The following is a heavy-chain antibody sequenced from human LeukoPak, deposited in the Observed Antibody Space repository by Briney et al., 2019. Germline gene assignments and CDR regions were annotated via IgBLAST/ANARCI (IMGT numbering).Heavy chain of an antibody. CDR1: GYTFTSYY. V-gene: IGHV1-46*01. CDR2: INPSGGST. Sequence: ASVKVSFKASGYTFTSYYMHWVRQAPGQGLEWMGIINPSGGSTSYAQKFQGRVTMTRDMSTSTVYMELSSLRSEDTAVYYCARDSSSSDADYWGQGTLVTVSS. CDR3: ARDSSSSDADY. J-gene: IGHJ4*02. D-gene: IGHD6-6*01.